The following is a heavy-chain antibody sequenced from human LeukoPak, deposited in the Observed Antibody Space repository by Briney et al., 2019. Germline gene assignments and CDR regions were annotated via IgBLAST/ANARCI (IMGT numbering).Heavy chain of an antibody. Sequence: ASVKVSCKASGYTFTGYYMHWVRQTPGQGLEWMGWLNPKRGGTNYAQKFQGRVTMTRDTSITTAYMELSRLTSDDTAVYYCARDNGMGYYGGSGYFDYWGQGTLVTVSS. D-gene: IGHD1-26*01. J-gene: IGHJ4*02. CDR1: GYTFTGYY. V-gene: IGHV1-2*02. CDR2: LNPKRGGT. CDR3: ARDNGMGYYGGSGYFDY.